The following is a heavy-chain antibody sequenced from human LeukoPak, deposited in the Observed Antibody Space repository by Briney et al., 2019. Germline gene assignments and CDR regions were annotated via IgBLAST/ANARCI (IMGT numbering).Heavy chain of an antibody. J-gene: IGHJ4*02. V-gene: IGHV4-59*08. CDR2: ISDIGRI. D-gene: IGHD2-8*02. CDR1: GGSISSYY. CDR3: AGHHPRNTVDF. Sequence: PSETLSLTCTVSGGSISSYYWSWLRQPPGKGLEWIAYISDIGRINYNPSLKSRVTISLDTSKNQFSLKLSSVTAADTAVYYCAGHHPRNTVDFWGQGTLVTVSS.